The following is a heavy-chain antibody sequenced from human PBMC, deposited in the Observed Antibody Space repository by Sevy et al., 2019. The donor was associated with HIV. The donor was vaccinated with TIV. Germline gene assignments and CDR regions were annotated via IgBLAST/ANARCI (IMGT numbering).Heavy chain of an antibody. J-gene: IGHJ3*02. V-gene: IGHV3-30*18. D-gene: IGHD3-22*01. CDR1: GFTFSSYG. Sequence: GGSLRLSCAASGFTFSSYGMHWVRQAPGKGLEWVAVISYDGSNKYYADSVKGRFTISRDNSKNTLYLQMNSLRAEDTAVYYCAKGSYYYDRGGPFDIWGQGTMVTVSS. CDR3: AKGSYYYDRGGPFDI. CDR2: ISYDGSNK.